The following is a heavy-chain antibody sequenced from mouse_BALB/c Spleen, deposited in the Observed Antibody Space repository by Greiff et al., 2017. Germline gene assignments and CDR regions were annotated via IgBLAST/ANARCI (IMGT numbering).Heavy chain of an antibody. V-gene: IGHV1-69*02. Sequence: VQLQQPGAELVKPGAPVKLSCKASGYTFTSYWMNWVKQRPGRGLEWIGRIDPSDSETHYNQKFKDKATLTVDKSSSTAYIQLSSLTSEDSAVYYCARDYRYEGYAMDYWGQGTSVTVSS. CDR1: GYTFTSYW. D-gene: IGHD2-14*01. CDR2: IDPSDSET. CDR3: ARDYRYEGYAMDY. J-gene: IGHJ4*01.